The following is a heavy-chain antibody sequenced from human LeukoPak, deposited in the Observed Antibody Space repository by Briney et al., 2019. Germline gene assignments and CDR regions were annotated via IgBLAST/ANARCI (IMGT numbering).Heavy chain of an antibody. V-gene: IGHV4-39*01. Sequence: SETLSLTCTVSGGSISSSSYYWGWIRQPPGKGLEWIGSIYYSGSTYYNPSLKSRVTISVDTSKNQFSLKLSSVTAADTAVYYCARRSFLFDYWGQGTLVTVSS. CDR2: IYYSGST. J-gene: IGHJ4*02. D-gene: IGHD6-13*01. CDR3: ARRSFLFDY. CDR1: GGSISSSSYY.